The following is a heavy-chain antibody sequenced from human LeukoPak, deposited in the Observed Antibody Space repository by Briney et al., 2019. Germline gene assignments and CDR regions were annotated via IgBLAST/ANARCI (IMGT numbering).Heavy chain of an antibody. CDR1: GFTFSRSW. Sequence: GGSLRLSCAASGFTFSRSWMHWVRQAPGKGLEWVSLISADGGSTFSADSVKGRFSISRDNSKNSLYLQMNSLRSEDTAMYYCAKESGKFDYWGQGTLVAVSS. CDR2: ISADGGST. J-gene: IGHJ4*02. V-gene: IGHV3-43*02. CDR3: AKESGKFDY.